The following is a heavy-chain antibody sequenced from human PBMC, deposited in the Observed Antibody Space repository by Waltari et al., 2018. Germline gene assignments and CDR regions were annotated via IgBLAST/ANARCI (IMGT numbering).Heavy chain of an antibody. J-gene: IGHJ3*02. CDR1: GYSISSGYY. D-gene: IGHD6-13*01. Sequence: VQLQESGPGLVKPSETLSLTCAVSGYSISSGYYWGWNRQPPGKGLEWIGSIYHRGSTYYNPSLKSRVTISVETSKNQFSLKLSSVTAADTAVYYCARSSGIAAANDAFDIWGQGTMVTVSS. V-gene: IGHV4-38-2*01. CDR3: ARSSGIAAANDAFDI. CDR2: IYHRGST.